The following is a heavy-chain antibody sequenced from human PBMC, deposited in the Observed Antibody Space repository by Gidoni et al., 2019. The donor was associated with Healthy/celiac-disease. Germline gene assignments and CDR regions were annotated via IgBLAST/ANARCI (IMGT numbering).Heavy chain of an antibody. CDR1: AYSISSGYY. CDR2: IYHSGST. J-gene: IGHJ4*02. Sequence: QVQLQVSGPGLVKPSETLSLTCAVSAYSISSGYYWGWIRQPPGKGLEWIGSIYHSGSTYYNPSLKSRVTISVDTSKNQFSLKLSSVTAADTAVYYCARHWWCSSTSCSPWDYWGQGTLVTVSS. CDR3: ARHWWCSSTSCSPWDY. V-gene: IGHV4-38-2*01. D-gene: IGHD2-2*01.